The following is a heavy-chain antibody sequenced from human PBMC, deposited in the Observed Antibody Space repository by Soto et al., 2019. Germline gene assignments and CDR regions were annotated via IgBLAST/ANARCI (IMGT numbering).Heavy chain of an antibody. CDR3: ARERYQVLSDGMDV. V-gene: IGHV1-2*02. D-gene: IGHD2-2*01. Sequence: ASVKVSCKASGFTFSDYYMHRVREAPGQGLEWMGWLNPKSGGTTYAQKFQGRLTLSRDTSINTAYMELSRLSIDDTALYYCARERYQVLSDGMDVWGQGTTVTVSS. CDR1: GFTFSDYY. J-gene: IGHJ6*02. CDR2: LNPKSGGT.